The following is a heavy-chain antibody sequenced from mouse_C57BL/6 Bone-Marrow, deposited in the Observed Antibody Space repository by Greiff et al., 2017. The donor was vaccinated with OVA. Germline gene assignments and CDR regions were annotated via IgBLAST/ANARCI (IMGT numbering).Heavy chain of an antibody. J-gene: IGHJ4*01. CDR2: IDPSDSYT. CDR3: AREGLRYAMDY. D-gene: IGHD2-4*01. CDR1: GYTFTSYW. V-gene: IGHV1-69*01. Sequence: QVHVKQSGPELVKPGASVKLSCKASGYTFTSYWMHWVKQRPGQGLEWIGEIDPSDSYTNYNQKFKGKSTLTVDKSSSTAYMQLSSLTSEDSAVYYCAREGLRYAMDYWGQGTSVTVSS.